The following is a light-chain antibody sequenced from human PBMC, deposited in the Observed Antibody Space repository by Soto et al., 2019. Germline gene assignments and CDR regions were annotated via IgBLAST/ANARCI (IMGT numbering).Light chain of an antibody. CDR2: LEGSGSY. V-gene: IGLV4-60*03. CDR1: SGHSGYI. J-gene: IGLJ2*01. Sequence: QSVLTQSSSASASLGSSVKLTCTLSSGHSGYIIAWHQQQPGKAPRYLMKLEGSGSYNKGSGVPDRFSGSSSGADRYLTISNLQSEDEADYYCETWDSNTSFGGGTKLTVL. CDR3: ETWDSNTS.